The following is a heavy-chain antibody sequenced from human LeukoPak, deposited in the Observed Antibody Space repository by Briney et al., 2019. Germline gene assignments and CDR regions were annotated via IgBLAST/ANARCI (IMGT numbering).Heavy chain of an antibody. V-gene: IGHV1-69*05. CDR3: ARDSYDILTGYFQDAWFDP. Sequence: ASVKVSCKASGGTFSSYAISWVRQAPGQGLEWMGGTIPIFGTANYAQKFQGRVTITTDESTSTAYMELSSLRSEDTAVYYCARDSYDILTGYFQDAWFDPWGQGTLVTVSS. J-gene: IGHJ5*02. D-gene: IGHD3-9*01. CDR1: GGTFSSYA. CDR2: TIPIFGTA.